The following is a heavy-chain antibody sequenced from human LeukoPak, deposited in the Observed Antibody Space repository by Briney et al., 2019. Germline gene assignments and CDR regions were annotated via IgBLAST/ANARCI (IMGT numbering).Heavy chain of an antibody. V-gene: IGHV3-21*01. Sequence: GGSLRLSCAASGFTFSSYSMNWVRQAPGKGLEWVSSISSSSSYIYYADSVKGRFTISRDNAKNSLYLQMNSLRAEDTAVYYCARDILAAAEGVYWGQGTLVTVSS. J-gene: IGHJ4*02. CDR1: GFTFSSYS. CDR2: ISSSSSYI. D-gene: IGHD6-13*01. CDR3: ARDILAAAEGVY.